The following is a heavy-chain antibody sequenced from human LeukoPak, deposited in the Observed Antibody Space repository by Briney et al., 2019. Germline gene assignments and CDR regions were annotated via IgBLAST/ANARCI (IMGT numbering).Heavy chain of an antibody. CDR1: GYTFTSYG. CDR3: ARDMVRDNWFDP. V-gene: IGHV1-18*01. D-gene: IGHD3-10*01. J-gene: IGHJ5*02. CDR2: ISAYNGNT. Sequence: ASVKVSCKASGYTFTSYGISWVRQAPGQGLEWMGWISAYNGNTNYAQKPQGRVTVTTDTSTSTAYMELRSLRSDDTAVYYCARDMVRDNWFDPWGQGTLVTVSS.